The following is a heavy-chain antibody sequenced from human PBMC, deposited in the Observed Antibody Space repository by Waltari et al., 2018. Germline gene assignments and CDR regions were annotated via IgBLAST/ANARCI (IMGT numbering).Heavy chain of an antibody. J-gene: IGHJ5*02. V-gene: IGHV3-53*01. CDR3: ARAGLGSPMEWLRVFDR. CDR1: GFPLHYNY. Sequence: EVQLVESGGGLARPGGSLRLSCAASGFPLHYNYMSWVRQAPGKGLELVSVFFAGGTTYYADSVKGRFTISRDQSKSMLYLEINSLRDEDTAIYYCARAGLGSPMEWLRVFDRWGQGTLVTVSS. CDR2: FFAGGTT. D-gene: IGHD5-12*01.